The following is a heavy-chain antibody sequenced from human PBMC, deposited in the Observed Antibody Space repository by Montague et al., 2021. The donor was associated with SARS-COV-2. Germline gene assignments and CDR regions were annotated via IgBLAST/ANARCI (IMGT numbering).Heavy chain of an antibody. CDR2: IYTSGST. D-gene: IGHD2-15*01. V-gene: IGHV4-61*02. CDR3: ARGCSGGSCYPNPFST. CDR1: GGSISSGSYY. J-gene: IGHJ5*02. Sequence: TLSLTCTVSGGSISSGSYYWSWTRQPAGKGLEWIGRIYTSGSTNYNPSLKSRVTISVDTSKNQFSLKLSSVTAADTAVYYCARGCSGGSCYPNPFSTWGQGTLVTVSS.